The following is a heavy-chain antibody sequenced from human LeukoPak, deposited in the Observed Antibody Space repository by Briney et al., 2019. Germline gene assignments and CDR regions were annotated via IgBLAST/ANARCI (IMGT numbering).Heavy chain of an antibody. J-gene: IGHJ4*02. CDR1: GFTVSSNY. D-gene: IGHD2-15*01. CDR2: IYSGGST. CDR3: ARDYCSGGSCSSLLYY. Sequence: PGGSLRLSCAASGFTVSSNYMSWVRQAPGKGLEWVSLIYSGGSTHYADSVKGRFTISRDNSKNTLYLQMNSLRTEDTAVYYCARDYCSGGSCSSLLYYWGQGTPVIVSS. V-gene: IGHV3-66*02.